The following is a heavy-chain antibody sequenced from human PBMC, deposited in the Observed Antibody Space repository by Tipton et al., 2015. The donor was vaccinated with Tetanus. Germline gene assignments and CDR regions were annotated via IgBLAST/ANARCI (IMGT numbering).Heavy chain of an antibody. Sequence: SLRLSCEASGFSFSTYAMHWVRQAPGKGLEWVAAIWFDGRTNYHADSVKDRFTISRDNSKNTLYLQMNSLRAEDTAVYYCARTCSGGSCPDYWGQGTLVTVSS. J-gene: IGHJ4*02. V-gene: IGHV3-33*01. CDR3: ARTCSGGSCPDY. CDR2: IWFDGRTN. D-gene: IGHD2-15*01. CDR1: GFSFSTYA.